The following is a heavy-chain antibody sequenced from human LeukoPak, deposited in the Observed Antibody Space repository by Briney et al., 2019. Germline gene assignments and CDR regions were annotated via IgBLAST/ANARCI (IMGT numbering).Heavy chain of an antibody. D-gene: IGHD1-1*01. CDR1: GYTFTGYY. CDR2: INPNSGGT. CDR3: APSGGTTYDFYMWYFDY. J-gene: IGHJ4*02. Sequence: ASVKVSCKASGYTFTGYYMHWVRQAPGQGLEWMGWINPNSGGTNYAQKFQGRVTMTRDTSISTAYMEPSRLRSDDTAVYYCAPSGGTTYDFYMWYFDYWGQGTLVTVSS. V-gene: IGHV1-2*02.